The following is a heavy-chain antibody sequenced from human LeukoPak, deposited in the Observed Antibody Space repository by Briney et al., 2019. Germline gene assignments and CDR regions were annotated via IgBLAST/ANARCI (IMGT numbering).Heavy chain of an antibody. J-gene: IGHJ4*02. Sequence: GGSLRLSCEASGFTFSSYGMHWVRQAPGKGLEWVAFIRYDGSIKYYADSVKGRFTISRDNSRNTVYLQMNSLRAEDTAIYSCANDRDLTHYFDSWGQGTLVTVSP. D-gene: IGHD1-14*01. CDR1: GFTFSSYG. V-gene: IGHV3-30*02. CDR2: IRYDGSIK. CDR3: ANDRDLTHYFDS.